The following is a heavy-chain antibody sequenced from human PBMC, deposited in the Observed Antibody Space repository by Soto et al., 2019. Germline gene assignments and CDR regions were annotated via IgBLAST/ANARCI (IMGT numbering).Heavy chain of an antibody. Sequence: EPLKISCKGSGYSFISYCISWVRKMPGKGLEWMGRIDPSDSYTNYSPSFQGHVTISADKSISTAYLQWSSLKASDTAMYYCARKYQLLYSAWFDPWGQGTLVTVSS. CDR2: IDPSDSYT. J-gene: IGHJ5*02. CDR3: ARKYQLLYSAWFDP. D-gene: IGHD2-2*02. V-gene: IGHV5-10-1*01. CDR1: GYSFISYC.